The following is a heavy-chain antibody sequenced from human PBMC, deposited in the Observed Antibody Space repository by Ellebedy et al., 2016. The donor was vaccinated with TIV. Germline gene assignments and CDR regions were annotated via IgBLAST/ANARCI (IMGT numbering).Heavy chain of an antibody. V-gene: IGHV1-2*02. J-gene: IGHJ4*02. D-gene: IGHD2-2*02. Sequence: ASVKVSCXASGYTFTGYYMHWVRQAPGQGLEWMGWINPNSGGTNYAQKFQGRVTMTRDTSITTAYMELSRLRSDDTAVYYCARGRCSSTSCYTFDYWGQGTLVTVSS. CDR2: INPNSGGT. CDR1: GYTFTGYY. CDR3: ARGRCSSTSCYTFDY.